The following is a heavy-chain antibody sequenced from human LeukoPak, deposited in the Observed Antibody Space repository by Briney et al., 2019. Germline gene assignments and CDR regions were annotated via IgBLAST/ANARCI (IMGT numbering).Heavy chain of an antibody. D-gene: IGHD5-18*01. CDR3: ARGRWIQLWSSYYYYYMDV. CDR1: GGTFSSYA. J-gene: IGHJ6*03. V-gene: IGHV1-69*05. Sequence: SVKVPCKASGGTFSSYAISWVRQAPGQGLEWMGGIIPIFGTANYAQKFQGRVTITTDESTSTAYMELSSLRSEDTAVYYCARGRWIQLWSSYYYYYMDVWGKGTTVTVSS. CDR2: IIPIFGTA.